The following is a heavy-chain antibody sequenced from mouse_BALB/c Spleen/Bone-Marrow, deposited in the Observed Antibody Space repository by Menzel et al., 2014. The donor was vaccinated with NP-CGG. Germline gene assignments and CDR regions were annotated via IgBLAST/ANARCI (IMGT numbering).Heavy chain of an antibody. V-gene: IGHV1-4*02. CDR2: INPSSGYT. CDR3: ARWLLRAY. D-gene: IGHD2-3*01. CDR1: GYTFTSYT. Sequence: QVQLQQSAAELARPGASVKMSCKASGYTFTSYTMHWVKQRPGQGLEWIGYINPSSGYTEYNQKFKDKTTLTADKSSSTAYMQLSSLTSEDSAVDYCARWLLRAYWGQGTLVTVSA. J-gene: IGHJ3*01.